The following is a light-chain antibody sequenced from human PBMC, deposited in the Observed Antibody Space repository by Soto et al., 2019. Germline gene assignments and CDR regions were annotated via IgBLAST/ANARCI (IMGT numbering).Light chain of an antibody. CDR2: AAS. CDR3: QQLNSYLLFT. Sequence: DIQLTQSPSFLSASVGDRVTITCRASQGISSYLAWYQQKPGKAPKLLIYAASTLQSGVASRFSGSGSGTEFTLTISSLQPEDFATYYCQQLNSYLLFTFGPGTKVDIK. V-gene: IGKV1-9*01. J-gene: IGKJ3*01. CDR1: QGISSY.